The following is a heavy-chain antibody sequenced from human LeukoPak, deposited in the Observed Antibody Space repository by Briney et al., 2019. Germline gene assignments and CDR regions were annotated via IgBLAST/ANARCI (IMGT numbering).Heavy chain of an antibody. D-gene: IGHD3-3*01. V-gene: IGHV4-59*08. CDR1: GGSINSYF. J-gene: IGHJ5*02. CDR3: ARGARITIFERWFDP. Sequence: LETLSLTCTVSGGSINSYFWSWIRQPPGKAVEWIGYIYHDGNTNYNPSLKSRVTISVDTSKNQFSLKLSSVTAADTAIYYCARGARITIFERWFDPWGQGTLVTV. CDR2: IYHDGNT.